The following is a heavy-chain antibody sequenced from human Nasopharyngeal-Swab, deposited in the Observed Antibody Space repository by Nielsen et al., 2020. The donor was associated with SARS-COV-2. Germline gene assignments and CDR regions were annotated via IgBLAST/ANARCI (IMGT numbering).Heavy chain of an antibody. J-gene: IGHJ4*02. CDR2: VYYGGRT. V-gene: IGHV4-39*01. CDR1: GGSISSIPFY. D-gene: IGHD6-6*01. Sequence: SETLSLTCTVSGGSISSIPFYWGWVRQSPGKGLEWIATVYYGGRTYYHPSLKSRVTLSVDSSNNQFSLKLTSVSAADSAVYYCARGRASMTYWGQGTLVTVSS. CDR3: ARGRASMTY.